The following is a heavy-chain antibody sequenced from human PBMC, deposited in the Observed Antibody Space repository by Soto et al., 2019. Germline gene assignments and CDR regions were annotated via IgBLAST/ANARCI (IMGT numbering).Heavy chain of an antibody. J-gene: IGHJ4*02. Sequence: QVQLQEPGPGLVKPSETLSLTCTVSGGSINNYYWSWIRQPPGKGLEWIGYIYYSGSTNYNPSLKSRVTISVDTSKNQFSLKLSSVTAADTAVYYCARWYGSVFDYWGQGTLVTVSS. CDR3: ARWYGSVFDY. CDR1: GGSINNYY. D-gene: IGHD6-19*01. V-gene: IGHV4-59*01. CDR2: IYYSGST.